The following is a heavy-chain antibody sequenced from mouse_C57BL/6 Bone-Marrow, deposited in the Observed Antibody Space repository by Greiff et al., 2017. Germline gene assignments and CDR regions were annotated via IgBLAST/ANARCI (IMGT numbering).Heavy chain of an antibody. CDR2: INYDGSSP. CDR3: AIEGCCYAMDN. CDR1: GFTFSDYY. Sequence: EVQLVESEGGLVQPGSSMKLSCTASGFTFSDYYMAWVRQVPEKGLEWVANINYDGSSPYYLDSLKSRFSISRDNAKNILSLQMSSLKSEDTATYYCAIEGCCYAMDNCGQGPSVTVSS. J-gene: IGHJ4*01. D-gene: IGHD3-3*01. V-gene: IGHV5-16*01.